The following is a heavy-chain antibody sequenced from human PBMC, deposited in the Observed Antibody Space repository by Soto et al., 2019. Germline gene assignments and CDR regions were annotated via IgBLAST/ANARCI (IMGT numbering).Heavy chain of an antibody. V-gene: IGHV1-8*01. J-gene: IGHJ6*03. CDR2: MNSNSGNT. CDR1: GYTFTSYD. Sequence: ASVQVSCKASGYTFTSYDINWVRQATGQGLEWMGWMNSNSGNTGYAQKFQGRVTMTRNTSISTAYMELSSLRSEDTAVYYCARGPTGTSFYYYYMDVWGKGTTVTVSS. D-gene: IGHD1-1*01. CDR3: ARGPTGTSFYYYYMDV.